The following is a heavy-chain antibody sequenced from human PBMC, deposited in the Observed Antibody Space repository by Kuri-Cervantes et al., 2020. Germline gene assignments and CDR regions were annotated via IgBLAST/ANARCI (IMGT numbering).Heavy chain of an antibody. CDR2: ISWNSGSI. J-gene: IGHJ4*02. CDR3: AKDVLLRGYSSGWYTQLGPFDY. V-gene: IGHV3-9*01. Sequence: GGSLRLSCAASGFTFDDYAMHWVRQAPGKGLEWVSGISWNSGSIGYADSVKGRFTISRDNSKNTLYLQMNSLRAEDTAVYYCAKDVLLRGYSSGWYTQLGPFDYWGQGTLVTVSS. D-gene: IGHD6-19*01. CDR1: GFTFDDYA.